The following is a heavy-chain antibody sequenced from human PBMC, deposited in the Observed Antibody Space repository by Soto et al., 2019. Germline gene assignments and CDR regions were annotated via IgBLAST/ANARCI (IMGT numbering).Heavy chain of an antibody. J-gene: IGHJ4*02. CDR1: GFTFNTNW. D-gene: IGHD6-13*01. Sequence: EVQLLESGGDLVQPGGSLRLSCVDSGFTFNTNWMSWVRQAPGKGLEWVANIKQDGSEKYYADSVKGRFTISRDNARNSLYLQMSSLRDEDTAVYYCAREKAAAHFDYWGRGTLVTVSS. V-gene: IGHV3-7*03. CDR2: IKQDGSEK. CDR3: AREKAAAHFDY.